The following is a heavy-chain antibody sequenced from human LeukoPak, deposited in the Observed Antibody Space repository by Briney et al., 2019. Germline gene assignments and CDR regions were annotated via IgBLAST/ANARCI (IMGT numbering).Heavy chain of an antibody. CDR3: ARDCGCSSTSCYYGGHFDY. J-gene: IGHJ4*02. CDR2: IYHSGST. CDR1: GYSISSGDY. V-gene: IGHV4-38-2*02. D-gene: IGHD2-2*01. Sequence: AETLCLTCTVSGYSISSGDYWGWIRQPPGKGLAWIGSIYHSGSTYYNPSLKSRVTISVDTSKNQFSLKLSAVTAADTAVYYCARDCGCSSTSCYYGGHFDYWGQGTLVTVSS.